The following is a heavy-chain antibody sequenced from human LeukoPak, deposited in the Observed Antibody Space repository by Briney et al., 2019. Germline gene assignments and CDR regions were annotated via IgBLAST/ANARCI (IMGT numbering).Heavy chain of an antibody. CDR3: ARNVGWYSHDS. D-gene: IGHD6-19*01. J-gene: IGHJ4*02. V-gene: IGHV4-59*08. CDR2: IYGSGST. Sequence: SETLSLTCTVSGDSLSSHYWSWIRQPPGKGLEWIGYIYGSGSTHYDPSLRSRVTISEDTSKNQFSLKLTSVTAADTAVYYCARNVGWYSHDSGGQGPLVTVSS. CDR1: GDSLSSHY.